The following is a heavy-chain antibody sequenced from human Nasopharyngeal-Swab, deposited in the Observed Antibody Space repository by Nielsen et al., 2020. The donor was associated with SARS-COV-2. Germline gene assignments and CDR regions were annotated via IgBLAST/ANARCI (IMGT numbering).Heavy chain of an antibody. Sequence: SETLSLTCTVSGGSISSGGYYWSWIRQHPGEGLEWIGYIYYSGSTYYNPSLKSRVTISVDTSKNQFSLKLSSVTAADTAVYYCARGEFGGVIILDAFEIWGQGTMVTVSS. V-gene: IGHV4-31*03. J-gene: IGHJ3*02. D-gene: IGHD3-16*02. CDR2: IYYSGST. CDR3: ARGEFGGVIILDAFEI. CDR1: GGSISSGGYY.